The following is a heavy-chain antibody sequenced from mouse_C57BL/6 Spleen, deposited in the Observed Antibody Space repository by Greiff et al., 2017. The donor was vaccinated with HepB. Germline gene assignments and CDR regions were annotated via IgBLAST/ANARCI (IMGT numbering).Heavy chain of an antibody. Sequence: QVQLQQSGAELARPGASVKLSCKASGYTFTSYGISWVKQSTGQGLEWIGEIYPRSGNTYYNEKFKGKATLTADKSSSTAYMELRSLTSEDSAVYFCARLDTTVVAPYYFDYWGQGTTLTVSS. J-gene: IGHJ2*01. CDR3: ARLDTTVVAPYYFDY. V-gene: IGHV1-81*01. CDR1: GYTFTSYG. CDR2: IYPRSGNT. D-gene: IGHD1-1*01.